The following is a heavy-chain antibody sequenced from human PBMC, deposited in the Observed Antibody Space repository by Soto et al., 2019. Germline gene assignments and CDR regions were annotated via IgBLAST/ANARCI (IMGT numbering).Heavy chain of an antibody. CDR3: ARLPYGPYYYYGMDV. CDR1: GFSLSTSGMC. CDR2: IDWDDDK. J-gene: IGHJ6*02. D-gene: IGHD3-16*01. V-gene: IGHV2-70*01. Sequence: SGPTLVNPTQTLTLTCTFSGFSLSTSGMCVSWIRQPPGKALEWLALIDWDDDKYYSTSLKTRLTISKDTSKNQVVLTMTNMDPVDTATYYCARLPYGPYYYYGMDVWGQGTTVTVSS.